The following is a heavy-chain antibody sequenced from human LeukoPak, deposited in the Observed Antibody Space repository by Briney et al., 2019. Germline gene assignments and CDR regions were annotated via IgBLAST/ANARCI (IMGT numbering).Heavy chain of an antibody. V-gene: IGHV3-7*01. CDR3: ARLTGPTGFYY. Sequence: HPGGSLRLSCAASGFPFSSYWMSWVRQAPGKGLEWVANIKQDGSDKYYVDSVKGRFTISRDNAKNSLYLQLNSLRADDTAVYYCARLTGPTGFYYWGQGTLVTVSS. CDR1: GFPFSSYW. J-gene: IGHJ4*02. CDR2: IKQDGSDK. D-gene: IGHD1-1*01.